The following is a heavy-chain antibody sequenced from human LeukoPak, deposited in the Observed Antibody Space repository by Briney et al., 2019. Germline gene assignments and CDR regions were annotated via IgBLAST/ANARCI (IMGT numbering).Heavy chain of an antibody. J-gene: IGHJ1*01. CDR2: ISYDGSNK. CDR3: ATPRSVVVAATIFQH. CDR1: GFTFSSYG. Sequence: GRSLRLSCAASGFTFSSYGMHWVRQAPGKGLEWVAVISYDGSNKYYADSVKGRFTISRDNSKNTLYLQMNSLRAEDTAVYYCATPRSVVVAATIFQHWGQGNLVTVSS. D-gene: IGHD2-15*01. V-gene: IGHV3-30*03.